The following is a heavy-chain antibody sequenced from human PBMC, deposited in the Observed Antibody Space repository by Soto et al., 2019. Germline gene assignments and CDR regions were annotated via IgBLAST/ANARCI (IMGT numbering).Heavy chain of an antibody. CDR2: INAGNGNT. V-gene: IGHV1-3*01. J-gene: IGHJ6*02. CDR1: GYTFTSYA. CDR3: ARSGGGQKQQPPKYYYGMDV. Sequence: ASVKVSFKASGYTFTSYAMHWVRQAPGQRLEWMGWINAGNGNTKYSQKFQGQVTISADKSISTAYLQWSSLKASDTAMYYCARSGGGQKQQPPKYYYGMDVWGQGTTVTVSS. D-gene: IGHD6-13*01.